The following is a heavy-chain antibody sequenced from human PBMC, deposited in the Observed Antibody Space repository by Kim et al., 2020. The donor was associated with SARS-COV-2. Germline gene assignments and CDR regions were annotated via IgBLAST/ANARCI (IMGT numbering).Heavy chain of an antibody. CDR3: ARHSLSSYYILTGYSNLSDP. Sequence: SETLSLTCTVSGGSISSSSYYWGWIRQPPGKGLEWIGTIYYSGSTYYNPSLKSRVTISEDTSKNQFSLKLSSVTAADTAVYYCARHSLSSYYILTGYSNLSDPWGQGNLVTVSP. J-gene: IGHJ5*02. D-gene: IGHD3-9*01. V-gene: IGHV4-39*01. CDR1: GGSISSSSYY. CDR2: IYYSGST.